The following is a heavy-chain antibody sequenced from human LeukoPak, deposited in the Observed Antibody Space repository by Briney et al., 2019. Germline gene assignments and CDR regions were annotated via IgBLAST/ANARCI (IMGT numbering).Heavy chain of an antibody. CDR2: IFYSGST. CDR3: ARVEYNWFDP. V-gene: IGHV4-59*01. CDR1: GGSLSNYY. D-gene: IGHD6-6*01. J-gene: IGHJ5*02. Sequence: SETLSLTCTLSGGSLSNYYWSWVRQPPGKGLEWIGYIFYSGSTNYNPFLKSRVTMSVDTSKNQFSLKLNSVTAADTAVYYCARVEYNWFDPWGQGTLVIVSS.